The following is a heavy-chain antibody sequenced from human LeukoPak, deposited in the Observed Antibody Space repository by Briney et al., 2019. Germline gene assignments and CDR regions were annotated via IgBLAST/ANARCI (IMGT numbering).Heavy chain of an antibody. CDR1: GYTFTGYY. V-gene: IGHV1-2*02. Sequence: GASVKVSCKASGYTFTGYYMHWVRQAPGQGLEWMGWINPNSGGTNYAQKFQGRVTMTRDTSISTAYMELRRLRSDDTAVYYCARGTWYYDILSDYYYYMDVWGKGTTVTVSS. CDR3: ARGTWYYDILSDYYYYMDV. CDR2: INPNSGGT. D-gene: IGHD3-9*01. J-gene: IGHJ6*03.